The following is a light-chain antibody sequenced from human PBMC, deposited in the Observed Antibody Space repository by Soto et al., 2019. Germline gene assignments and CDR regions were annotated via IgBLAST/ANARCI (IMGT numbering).Light chain of an antibody. Sequence: DIQLTQSPSFLSASVGDRVTITCRASQGISRYLAWYQQKPGKAPKLLIYVASTLQSGVPSRFSGSGSGTEFTLTISSLQPQDFETYSCYQLNSYPRVTFGGGTKVEIK. CDR2: VAS. CDR1: QGISRY. V-gene: IGKV1-9*01. J-gene: IGKJ4*01. CDR3: YQLNSYPRVT.